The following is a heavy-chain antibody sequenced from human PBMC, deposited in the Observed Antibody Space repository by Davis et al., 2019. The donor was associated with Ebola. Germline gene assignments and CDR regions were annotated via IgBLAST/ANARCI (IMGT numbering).Heavy chain of an antibody. J-gene: IGHJ4*02. D-gene: IGHD3-16*01. V-gene: IGHV6-1*01. CDR1: GDSVSGSSGA. CDR3: ARVSWGLSKAFDN. Sequence: HSQTLSLTCAISGDSVSGSSGAWNWIRQSPSRGLEWLGRTYYSSKWYTDFTLSVKSRITINPDTSKNQFSLHLNSVTPEDTAVYYCARVSWGLSKAFDNWGQGTLVTVSS. CDR2: TYYSSKWYT.